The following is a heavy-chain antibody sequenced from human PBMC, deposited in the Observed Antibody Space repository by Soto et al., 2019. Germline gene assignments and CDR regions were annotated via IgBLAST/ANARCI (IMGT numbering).Heavy chain of an antibody. J-gene: IGHJ5*02. CDR2: ISAYNGNT. CDR3: ARVVVALGHWFDP. V-gene: IGHV1-18*01. Sequence: HVQLEQSGAEVKKPGASVKVSCKASGYTFTSYGISWVRQATGQGLEWMGRISAYNGNTNYAQKLQGRVTMTTDTSTSTAYMGLQSLISDDTAVYYCARVVVALGHWFDPLGQVTLVTVSS. D-gene: IGHD2-15*01. CDR1: GYTFTSYG.